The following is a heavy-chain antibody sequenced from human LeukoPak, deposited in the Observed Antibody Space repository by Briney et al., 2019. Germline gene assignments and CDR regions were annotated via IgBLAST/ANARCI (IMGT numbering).Heavy chain of an antibody. Sequence: PSETLSLTCAVYGGSFSGYYWSWIRQPPGKGLEWIGEINHSGSTNYNPSLKSRVTISVDTSKNQFSLKLSSVTAADTAVYYCAREAPFMITFGGVIAWYFDLWGRGTLVTVSS. D-gene: IGHD3-16*02. J-gene: IGHJ2*01. V-gene: IGHV4-34*01. CDR2: INHSGST. CDR1: GGSFSGYY. CDR3: AREAPFMITFGGVIAWYFDL.